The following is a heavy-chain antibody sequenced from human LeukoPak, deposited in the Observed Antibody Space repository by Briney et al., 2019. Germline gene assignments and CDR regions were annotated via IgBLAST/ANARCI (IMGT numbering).Heavy chain of an antibody. Sequence: SVKVPCKASGGTFSSYAISWVRQAPGQGLEWMGRIIPIFGTANYAQKFQGGGTLTTDESTSTAYMALSSLRSEDTAVYYCASGRWLQAPFDYWGQGTLVTVSS. V-gene: IGHV1-69*05. CDR2: IIPIFGTA. D-gene: IGHD5-24*01. CDR1: GGTFSSYA. CDR3: ASGRWLQAPFDY. J-gene: IGHJ4*02.